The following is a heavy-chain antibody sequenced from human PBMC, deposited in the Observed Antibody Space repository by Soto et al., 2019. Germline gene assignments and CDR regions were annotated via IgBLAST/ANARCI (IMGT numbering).Heavy chain of an antibody. D-gene: IGHD1-26*01. Sequence: SQTLSLTCAITGDSVSSNSAGWSWVRQSPSRGLEWLGRTYYRSKWYYEYAVSVRGRITINPDTSKNQYSLQLNSVTPEDTAVYFCARGEQYSGSIFDYWGQVTLVPVSA. CDR2: TYYRSKWYY. CDR3: ARGEQYSGSIFDY. V-gene: IGHV6-1*01. J-gene: IGHJ4*01. CDR1: GDSVSSNSAG.